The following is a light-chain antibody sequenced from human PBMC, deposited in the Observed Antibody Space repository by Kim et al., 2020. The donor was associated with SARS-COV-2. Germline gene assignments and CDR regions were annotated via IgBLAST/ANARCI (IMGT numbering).Light chain of an antibody. CDR1: QNIRSW. V-gene: IGKV1-12*01. CDR2: GAS. J-gene: IGKJ4*01. Sequence: ASVGDRVTSTCRASQNIRSWLDWYQQKSGMTPKLLIYGASSLQTGVPSRFSGSGGGTEFTLTISSLQPEDFATYYCQQTNSFPLTFAGGTKVDIK. CDR3: QQTNSFPLT.